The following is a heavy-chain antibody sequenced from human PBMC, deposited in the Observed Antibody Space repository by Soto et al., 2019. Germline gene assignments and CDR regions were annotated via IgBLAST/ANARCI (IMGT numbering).Heavy chain of an antibody. CDR1: GYTFINYD. Sequence: QVQLVQSGAEVKEPGASVRVSCKASGYTFINYDISWVRQATGQGLEWMGWLNPGSGKTGYANKFQGRVTMTRDASTSTDHLELSSLTSQDTVAYYSARIASFGTLNWFDLLGQGTLVTVSS. CDR3: ARIASFGTLNWFDL. J-gene: IGHJ5*02. D-gene: IGHD3-16*01. V-gene: IGHV1-8*02. CDR2: LNPGSGKT.